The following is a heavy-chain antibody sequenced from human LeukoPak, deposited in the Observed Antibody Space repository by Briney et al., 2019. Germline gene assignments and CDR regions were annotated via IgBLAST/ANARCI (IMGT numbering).Heavy chain of an antibody. Sequence: GASVKVSCKASGYTFTGYYMHWVRQAHGQGLEWMGWINPNSGDTNYAQKFQGRVTMTRDTSSSTAYMELSRLRSDDTAMYYCAKDQGRGYTYGLYYFDYWGQGTLVTVSS. J-gene: IGHJ4*02. CDR3: AKDQGRGYTYGLYYFDY. D-gene: IGHD5-18*01. CDR2: INPNSGDT. CDR1: GYTFTGYY. V-gene: IGHV1-2*02.